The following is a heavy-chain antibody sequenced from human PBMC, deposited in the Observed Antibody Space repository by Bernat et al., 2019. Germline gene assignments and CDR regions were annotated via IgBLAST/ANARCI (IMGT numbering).Heavy chain of an antibody. CDR2: IIPILGIA. CDR3: ARAYYYYDSSGYTYFDY. V-gene: IGHV1-69*04. J-gene: IGHJ4*02. Sequence: QVQLVQSGAEVKKPGSSVKVSCKASGGTFSSYAISWVRQAPGQGLEWMGRIIPILGIANYAQKFQGRVTITADKSTSTAYMELSSLRSEDTAVYYCARAYYYYDSSGYTYFDYWAQGTLVTVSS. D-gene: IGHD3-22*01. CDR1: GGTFSSYA.